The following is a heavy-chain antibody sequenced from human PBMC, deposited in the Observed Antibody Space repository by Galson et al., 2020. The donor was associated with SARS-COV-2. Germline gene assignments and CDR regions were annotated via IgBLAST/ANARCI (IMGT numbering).Heavy chain of an antibody. V-gene: IGHV5-51*01. Sequence: HGESLKISCKVSGYTFTAYWIGWVRQMPGRGLEWMGMIWPADSDTRYSPSFQGQVTISVDKSLSTVYLQWSSLKASDTAIYYCARWFSGNCYDGICRGFDHWGQGALVTVSS. CDR2: IWPADSDT. CDR1: GYTFTAYW. J-gene: IGHJ4*02. D-gene: IGHD2-8*01. CDR3: ARWFSGNCYDGICRGFDH.